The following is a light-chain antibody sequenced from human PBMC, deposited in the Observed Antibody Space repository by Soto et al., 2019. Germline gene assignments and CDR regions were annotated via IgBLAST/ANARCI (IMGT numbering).Light chain of an antibody. CDR1: SSDVGGYNY. J-gene: IGLJ2*01. V-gene: IGLV2-8*01. CDR3: SSYAGSNNVV. Sequence: QSVLSQPPSASGSPGQSVTISCTGTSSDVGGYNYVSWYQHHPGKAPKLMIYEVTKRPSGVPDRFSGSKSGNTASLTVSGLQAEDDSDYNCSSYAGSNNVVFGGGTQLTVL. CDR2: EVT.